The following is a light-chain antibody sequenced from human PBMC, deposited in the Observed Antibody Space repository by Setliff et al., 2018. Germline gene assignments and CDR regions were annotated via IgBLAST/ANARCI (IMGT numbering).Light chain of an antibody. CDR2: EVS. CDR1: SSDVGGYNY. Sequence: QSVLAQPPSASGSPGQSVTISCTGTSSDVGGYNYVSWYQQHPGKAPKLMIYEVSKRPSGVPDRFSGSKSGNTASLTVSGLQAEDEADYYCSSYAGSNNPYVFGTG. V-gene: IGLV2-8*01. CDR3: SSYAGSNNPYV. J-gene: IGLJ1*01.